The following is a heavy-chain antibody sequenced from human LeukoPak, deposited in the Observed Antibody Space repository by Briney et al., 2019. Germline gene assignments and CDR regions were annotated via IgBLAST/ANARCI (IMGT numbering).Heavy chain of an antibody. Sequence: GASVKVSCKASGGTFSSYAISWVRQAPGQGLEWMGRIIPIFGTANYAQKFQGRVTITTDESTSTAYMELSSLRSEDTAVYYCAREVRYYYDSSGYRGVYWGQGTLVTVSS. V-gene: IGHV1-69*05. CDR1: GGTFSSYA. CDR2: IIPIFGTA. J-gene: IGHJ4*02. D-gene: IGHD3-22*01. CDR3: AREVRYYYDSSGYRGVY.